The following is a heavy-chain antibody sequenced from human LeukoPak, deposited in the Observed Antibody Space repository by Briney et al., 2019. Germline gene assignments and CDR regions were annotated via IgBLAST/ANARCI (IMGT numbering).Heavy chain of an antibody. V-gene: IGHV1-2*02. CDR2: INPNSGGT. D-gene: IGHD2-2*01. Sequence: GASVKVSCKASGYTFTGYYMHWVRQAPGQGLEWMGWINPNSGGTNYAQKFQGRVTMTRDTSISTAHMELSRLRSDDTAVYYCASPDIVVVPAAKDAALNWFDPWGQGTLVTVSS. CDR1: GYTFTGYY. J-gene: IGHJ5*02. CDR3: ASPDIVVVPAAKDAALNWFDP.